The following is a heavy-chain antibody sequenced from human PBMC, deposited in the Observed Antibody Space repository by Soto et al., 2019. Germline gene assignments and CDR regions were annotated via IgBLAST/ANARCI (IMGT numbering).Heavy chain of an antibody. CDR3: ARGVGSGLSAY. D-gene: IGHD1-26*01. Sequence: QVQLVQSGAEVKKPGASVKVSCKASGYTFTSYAMHWVRQAPGQRLEWMGWINAGNGNTKYSQKFQGRVTITRDTSASTADMELSSLRSEDTAVYYCARGVGSGLSAYWGQGTLVTVSS. CDR2: INAGNGNT. J-gene: IGHJ4*02. V-gene: IGHV1-3*01. CDR1: GYTFTSYA.